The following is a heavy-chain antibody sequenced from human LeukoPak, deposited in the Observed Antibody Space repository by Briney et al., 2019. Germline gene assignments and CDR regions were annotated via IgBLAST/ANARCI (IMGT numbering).Heavy chain of an antibody. Sequence: SQTLSLTCTVSGVSISSGGYYWSWIRQPPGKGLEWIGYIYHSGSTYYHPSLKSRVTISVDRSKNQFSLKLSSVTAADTAVYYWARETQGSGSFPLDYWGQGTLVTVSS. V-gene: IGHV4-30-2*01. J-gene: IGHJ4*02. CDR2: IYHSGST. CDR1: GVSISSGGYY. CDR3: ARETQGSGSFPLDY. D-gene: IGHD3-10*01.